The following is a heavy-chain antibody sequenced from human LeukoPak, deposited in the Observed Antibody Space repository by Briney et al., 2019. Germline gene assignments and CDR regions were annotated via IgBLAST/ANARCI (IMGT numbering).Heavy chain of an antibody. V-gene: IGHV1-24*01. Sequence: ASVKVSCKVSGYTLTELSMHWVRQAPGKGLEWMGGFDPEDGETIYAQKFQGRVTMTEDTSTDTACMELSSLRSEDTAVYYCATSGPYMVWFGESTYYYGMDVWGQGTTVTVSS. CDR2: FDPEDGET. CDR3: ATSGPYMVWFGESTYYYGMDV. D-gene: IGHD3-10*01. J-gene: IGHJ6*02. CDR1: GYTLTELS.